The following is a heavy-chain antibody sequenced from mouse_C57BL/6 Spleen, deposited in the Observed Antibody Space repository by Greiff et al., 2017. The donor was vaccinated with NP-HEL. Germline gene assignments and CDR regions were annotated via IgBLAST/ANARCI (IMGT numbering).Heavy chain of an antibody. CDR2: ISYDGSN. CDR3: ARGSAYVGY. D-gene: IGHD1-1*01. CDR1: GYSITSGYY. Sequence: EVKLMESGPGLVKPSQSLSLTCSVTGYSITSGYYWNWIRQFPGNKLEWMGYISYDGSNNYNPSLKNRISITRDTSKNQFFLKLNSVTTEDTATYYCARGSAYVGYWGQGTTLTVSS. J-gene: IGHJ2*01. V-gene: IGHV3-6*01.